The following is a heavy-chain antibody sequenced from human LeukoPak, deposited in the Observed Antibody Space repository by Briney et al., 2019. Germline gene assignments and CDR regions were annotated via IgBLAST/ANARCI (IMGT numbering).Heavy chain of an antibody. CDR1: GGSISSYY. D-gene: IGHD2-15*01. Sequence: SETLSLTCTVSGGSISSYYWNWIRQPPGKGLEWIGSIYYSGSTYYNPSLKSRVTISVDTSKNQFSLKLSSVTAADTAVYYCATLPLGYCSGGSCYSQYYFDYWGQGTLVTVSS. CDR3: ATLPLGYCSGGSCYSQYYFDY. CDR2: IYYSGST. J-gene: IGHJ4*02. V-gene: IGHV4-39*07.